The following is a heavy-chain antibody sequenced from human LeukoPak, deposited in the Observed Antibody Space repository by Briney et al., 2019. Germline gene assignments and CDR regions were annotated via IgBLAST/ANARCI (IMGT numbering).Heavy chain of an antibody. Sequence: GGSLRLSCAASGFTFSIYAMSWVRQAPGKGLEWVSSTSSGGDCTYYAGSVRGRFTISRDNYKNTLYLPMNSLSADDTATYYCAKDRPNSVESNGDNARGEGDSWGQGILVAVSS. D-gene: IGHD3-10*01. CDR2: TSSGGDCT. V-gene: IGHV3-23*01. J-gene: IGHJ5*01. CDR1: GFTFSIYA. CDR3: AKDRPNSVESNGDNARGEGDS.